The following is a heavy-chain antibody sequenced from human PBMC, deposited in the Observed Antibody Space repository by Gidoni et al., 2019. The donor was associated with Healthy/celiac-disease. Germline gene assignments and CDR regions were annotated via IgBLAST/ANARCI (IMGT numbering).Heavy chain of an antibody. CDR1: GGSISSYY. D-gene: IGHD6-19*01. J-gene: IGHJ6*02. CDR3: ARDIWLVQYYYGMDV. V-gene: IGHV4-59*01. CDR2: IYYSGST. Sequence: QVQLQESGPGLVKPSETLSLTCTVSGGSISSYYWSWIRQPPGKGLEWIGYIYYSGSTNYNPSLKSRVTISVDTSKNQFSLKLSSVTAADTAVYYCARDIWLVQYYYGMDVWGQGTTVTVSS.